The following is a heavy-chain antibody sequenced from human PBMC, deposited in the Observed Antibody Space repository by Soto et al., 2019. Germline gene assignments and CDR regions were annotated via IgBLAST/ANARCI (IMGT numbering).Heavy chain of an antibody. CDR2: ISYDGSNK. D-gene: IGHD4-17*01. CDR3: APTPFYGDYADEKEYFQH. V-gene: IGHV3-30*03. J-gene: IGHJ1*01. Sequence: QVQLVESGGGVVQPGRSLRLSCAASGFTSSSYGMHWVRQAPGKGLEWVAVISYDGSNKYYADSVKGRFTISRDNSKNTLYLQMNSLRAEDTAVYYCAPTPFYGDYADEKEYFQHWGQGTLVTVSS. CDR1: GFTSSSYG.